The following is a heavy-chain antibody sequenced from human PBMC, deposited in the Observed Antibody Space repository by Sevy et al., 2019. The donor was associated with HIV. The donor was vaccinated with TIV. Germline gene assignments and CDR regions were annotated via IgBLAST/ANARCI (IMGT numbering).Heavy chain of an antibody. CDR1: GFTFSNAW. CDR3: TTDGMYYDILTGYYRVVDY. J-gene: IGHJ4*02. D-gene: IGHD3-9*01. Sequence: LGGSLRLSCAGSGFTFSNAWMSWVRQAPGKGLEWVGRIKSKTDGGTADHAAPVKGRFTISRDDSKNTLYLQMNSLKTEDTAVYYCTTDGMYYDILTGYYRVVDYWGQGTLVTVSS. V-gene: IGHV3-15*01. CDR2: IKSKTDGGTA.